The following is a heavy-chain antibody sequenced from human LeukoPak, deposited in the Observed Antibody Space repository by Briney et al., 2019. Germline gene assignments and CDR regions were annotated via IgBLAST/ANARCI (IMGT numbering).Heavy chain of an antibody. CDR2: NYHSGST. CDR1: GVSISSSYW. V-gene: IGHV4-4*02. CDR3: ARGGMTTVTTATHWFDP. J-gene: IGHJ5*02. Sequence: SETLSLTCAVSGVSISSSYWWRWVRQPPGKGLEWIGENYHSGSTNYNPSLKSRVIISVDNSKNQFSLKLTSVTAADTAVYYCARGGMTTVTTATHWFDPWGRGTLVTVSS. D-gene: IGHD4-17*01.